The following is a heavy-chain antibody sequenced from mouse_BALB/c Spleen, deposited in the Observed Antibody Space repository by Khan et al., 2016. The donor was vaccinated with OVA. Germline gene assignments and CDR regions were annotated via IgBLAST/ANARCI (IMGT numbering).Heavy chain of an antibody. Sequence: VLLQQSGAELAKPGASVKMSCKASGYTFTSYWMHWVKQRPGQGLEWIGYINPSSGYTEYNQNFKDKATLTADKSSSTAYMQLSSLTSEDSAVYYCARDRIDYWGQGTTLTVSS. CDR1: GYTFTSYW. V-gene: IGHV1-7*01. CDR3: ARDRIDY. J-gene: IGHJ2*01. CDR2: INPSSGYT.